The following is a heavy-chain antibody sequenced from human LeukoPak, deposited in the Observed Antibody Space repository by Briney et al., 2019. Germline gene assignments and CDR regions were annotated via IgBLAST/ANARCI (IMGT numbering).Heavy chain of an antibody. CDR2: ISSSSCTI. J-gene: IGHJ4*02. V-gene: IGHV3-48*04. Sequence: GGSLRLSCAASGFTFSSYSMNWVRQAPGKGLEWVSYISSSSCTIYYADSVKGRFTISRDNAKNSLYLQMNSLRAEDTAVYYCASGEPANYWGQGTLVTVSS. D-gene: IGHD1-14*01. CDR1: GFTFSSYS. CDR3: ASGEPANY.